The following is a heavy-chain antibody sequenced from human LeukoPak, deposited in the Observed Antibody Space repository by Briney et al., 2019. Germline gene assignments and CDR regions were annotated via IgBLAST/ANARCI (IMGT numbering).Heavy chain of an antibody. D-gene: IGHD2-2*01. Sequence: GGSLGLSCAASGFTFSSYGMHWVRQAPGKGLEWVAVISYDGSNKYYADSVKGRFTISRDNSKNTLYLQMNSLRAEDTAVYYCANREPDIVVVPAATDYYYYGMDVWGQGTTVTVSS. V-gene: IGHV3-30*18. J-gene: IGHJ6*02. CDR3: ANREPDIVVVPAATDYYYYGMDV. CDR2: ISYDGSNK. CDR1: GFTFSSYG.